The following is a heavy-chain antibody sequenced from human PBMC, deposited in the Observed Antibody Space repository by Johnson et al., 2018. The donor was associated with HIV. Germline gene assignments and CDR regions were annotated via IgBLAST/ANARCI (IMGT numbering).Heavy chain of an antibody. CDR2: INWNGGSA. V-gene: IGHV3-20*04. Sequence: VQLVESGGGVVRPGGSLRLSCSASGFTFDDYGINWVRQAPGRGLEWVSGINWNGGSAGYTDSVRGRFTISRDSAQNSVSLQMNSLRAEDTALYYCAKGVASTTVAAFDIWGPGTMVTVSP. CDR1: GFTFDDYG. J-gene: IGHJ3*02. CDR3: AKGVASTTVAAFDI. D-gene: IGHD4-23*01.